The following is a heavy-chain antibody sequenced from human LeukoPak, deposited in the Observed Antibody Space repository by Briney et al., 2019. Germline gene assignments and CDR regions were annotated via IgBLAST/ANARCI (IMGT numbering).Heavy chain of an antibody. CDR3: AGYNIPYTFEF. V-gene: IGHV4-4*02. CDR2: ILHSGDT. J-gene: IGHJ4*02. Sequence: SGTLSLTCAVSGGSISRSNWWSWVRQPPGKGLEWIGDILHSGDTNYNASLRSRLTISLDKSRNQFSLQLSSVTAADTAVYYCAGYNIPYTFEFWGQGTLVTVSS. CDR1: GGSISRSNW. D-gene: IGHD1-14*01.